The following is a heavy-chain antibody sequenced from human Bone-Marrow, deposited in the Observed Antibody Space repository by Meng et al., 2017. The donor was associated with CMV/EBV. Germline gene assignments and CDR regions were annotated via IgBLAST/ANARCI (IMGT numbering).Heavy chain of an antibody. CDR1: RFTFSDYW. CDR3: VRPPTVTSGFMDV. D-gene: IGHD4-11*01. CDR2: INGDGRRS. J-gene: IGHJ6*02. V-gene: IGHV3-74*01. Sequence: GESLKISCTASRFTFSDYWMHWVRQAPGKGLVWVARINGDGRRSNYADSVKGRFTISRDNAKSTLYLQMNSLRDEDTAVYYCVRPPTVTSGFMDVWGQGTTVTVSS.